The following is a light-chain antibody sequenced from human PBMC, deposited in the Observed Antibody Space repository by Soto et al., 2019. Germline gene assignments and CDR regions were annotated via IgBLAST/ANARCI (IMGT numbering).Light chain of an antibody. CDR1: QDIGKY. Sequence: DLQMTQSPSSLSASVGDRVTITCQASQDIGKYLNWFQQKPGKAPKLLIYDASNLETGVPSRFSGSGSGTDLPFTISSPQPQDIATYYCHQCNSLPQFTFGPGTKVDI. CDR2: DAS. V-gene: IGKV1-33*01. CDR3: HQCNSLPQFT. J-gene: IGKJ3*01.